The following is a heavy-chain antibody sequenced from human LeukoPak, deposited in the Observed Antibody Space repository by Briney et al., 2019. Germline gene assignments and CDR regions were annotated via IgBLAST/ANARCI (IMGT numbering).Heavy chain of an antibody. Sequence: GGSLRLSCAASGFTFSSYGMHWVRQAPGKGLEWVAVISYDGSNKYYADSVKGRFTISRDNSKNTLYLQMNSLRAEDTAVYYCARDSRMVRGVLNDYWGQGTLVTVSS. J-gene: IGHJ4*02. CDR1: GFTFSSYG. V-gene: IGHV3-30*03. CDR3: ARDSRMVRGVLNDY. CDR2: ISYDGSNK. D-gene: IGHD3-10*01.